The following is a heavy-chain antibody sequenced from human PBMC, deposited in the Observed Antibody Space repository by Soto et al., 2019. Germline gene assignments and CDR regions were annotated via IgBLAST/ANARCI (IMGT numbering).Heavy chain of an antibody. V-gene: IGHV1-2*02. CDR1: GYSFTAYY. J-gene: IGHJ4*02. CDR2: VNPTSGDT. Sequence: GASVKVSCKASGYSFTAYYIHWLRQAPGQGLEWIGWVNPTSGDTNFSQNFQGRVTMTSDTSISTAYMELNSLRSGDTAVYFCARLAYVDRFDHWGQGTLVTVSS. D-gene: IGHD5-12*01. CDR3: ARLAYVDRFDH.